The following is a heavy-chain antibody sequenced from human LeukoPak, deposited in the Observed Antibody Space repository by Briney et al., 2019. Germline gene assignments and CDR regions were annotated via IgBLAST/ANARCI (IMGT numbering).Heavy chain of an antibody. CDR2: ISGSGGST. D-gene: IGHD3-22*01. Sequence: PGGSLRLSCAASGFTFSSYAMSWVRQAPGKGLEWVSAISGSGGSTYYADSVKGRFTISRDNSKNTLYLQMNSLRAEDTAVYYCANHVTGGYYQLVNFQHWGQGTLVTVSS. J-gene: IGHJ1*01. CDR3: ANHVTGGYYQLVNFQH. CDR1: GFTFSSYA. V-gene: IGHV3-23*01.